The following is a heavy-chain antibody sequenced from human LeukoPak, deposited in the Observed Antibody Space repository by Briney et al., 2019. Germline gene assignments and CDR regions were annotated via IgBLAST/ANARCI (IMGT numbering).Heavy chain of an antibody. CDR3: AKAMRYYYDSSGYYLDY. V-gene: IGHV3-23*01. CDR1: GFTFSSYA. Sequence: GGSLRLSCAASGFTFSSYAMSWVRQAPGKGLEWVSAISGSGGSTYYADSVKGRFTISRDNSKNTLYLQMNSLRAEDTAVYHCAKAMRYYYDSSGYYLDYWGQGTLVTVSS. J-gene: IGHJ4*02. CDR2: ISGSGGST. D-gene: IGHD3-22*01.